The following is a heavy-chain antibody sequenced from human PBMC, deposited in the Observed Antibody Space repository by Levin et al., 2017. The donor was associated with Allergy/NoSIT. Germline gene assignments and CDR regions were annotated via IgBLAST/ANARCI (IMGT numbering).Heavy chain of an antibody. J-gene: IGHJ4*02. CDR3: ARVPYGDYSFDY. CDR1: GGSISSYY. Sequence: SETLSLTCTVSGGSISSYYWSWIRQPPGKGLEWIGYIYYSGSTNYNPSLKSRVTISVDTSKNQFSLKLSSVTAADTAVYYCARVPYGDYSFDYWGQGTLVTVSS. CDR2: IYYSGST. V-gene: IGHV4-59*01. D-gene: IGHD4-17*01.